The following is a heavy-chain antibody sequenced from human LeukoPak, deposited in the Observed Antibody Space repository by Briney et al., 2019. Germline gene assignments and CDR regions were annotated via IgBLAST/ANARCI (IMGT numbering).Heavy chain of an antibody. J-gene: IGHJ3*02. CDR3: ARVGYWDYYDSSGFFAFDI. CDR2: IYYSGST. V-gene: IGHV4-30-4*08. CDR1: GGSISSGDYY. D-gene: IGHD3-22*01. Sequence: PSETLSLXCTVSGGSISSGDYYWIWIRQPPGKGLEWIGYIYYSGSTYYNPSLKSRVTISVDTSKNQFSLKLSSVTAADTAVYYCARVGYWDYYDSSGFFAFDIWGQGTMVTVSS.